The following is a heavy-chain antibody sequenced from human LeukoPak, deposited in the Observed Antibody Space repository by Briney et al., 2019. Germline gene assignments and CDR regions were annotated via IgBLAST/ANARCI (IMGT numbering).Heavy chain of an antibody. CDR1: GYTFTSYD. J-gene: IGHJ4*02. V-gene: IGHV1-8*01. CDR2: MNPNSGNT. D-gene: IGHD2-15*01. CDR3: AKQLGYCSDGSCYFPY. Sequence: GASVKVSCKASGYTFTSYDINWVRQATGQGLEWMGWMNPNSGNTGYAQKFQGRVTMTRNTSISTAYMELSSLRAEDTAVYYCAKQLGYCSDGSCYFPYWGQGTLVTVSS.